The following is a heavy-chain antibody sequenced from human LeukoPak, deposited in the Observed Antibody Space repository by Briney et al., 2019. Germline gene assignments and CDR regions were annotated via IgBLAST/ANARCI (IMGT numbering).Heavy chain of an antibody. J-gene: IGHJ6*02. CDR2: INPNSGGT. CDR3: ASQISTNYYYGMDV. V-gene: IGHV1-2*02. Sequence: ASVKVSCKASGYTFTGYYMHWVRQAPGQGLERMGWINPNSGGTNYAQKFQGRVTMTRDTSIGTAYMELSRLRSDDTAAYYCASQISTNYYYGMDVWGQGTTVTVSS. CDR1: GYTFTGYY.